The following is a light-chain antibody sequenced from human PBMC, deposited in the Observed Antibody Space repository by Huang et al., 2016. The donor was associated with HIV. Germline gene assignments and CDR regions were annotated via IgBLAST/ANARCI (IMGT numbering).Light chain of an antibody. CDR1: QTISTF. V-gene: IGKV1-39*01. CDR2: AAS. CDR3: QQTSSVPLT. Sequence: DIQMTQSPSSLSASVGDRISITCRASQTISTFLNWYQQQPGKAPKLLIYAASTLQSGVSSIFSGTGSGTHFTLTVTGLQPDDFATYFCQQTSSVPLTFGGGTRVE. J-gene: IGKJ4*01.